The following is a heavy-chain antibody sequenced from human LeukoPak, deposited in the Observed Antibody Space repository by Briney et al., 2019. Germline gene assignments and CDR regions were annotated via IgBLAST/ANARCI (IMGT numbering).Heavy chain of an antibody. V-gene: IGHV1-18*01. D-gene: IGHD2-2*01. CDR1: GYTFTSYG. Sequence: ASVKVSCKASGYTFTSYGISWVRQAPGQGLEWMGWISAYNGNTNYAQKLQGRVTMTTDTSTSTAYMELRSLRSDDTAVYYCARGDIVVVPAARGDWFDPWGQGTLVTVSS. CDR3: ARGDIVVVPAARGDWFDP. J-gene: IGHJ5*02. CDR2: ISAYNGNT.